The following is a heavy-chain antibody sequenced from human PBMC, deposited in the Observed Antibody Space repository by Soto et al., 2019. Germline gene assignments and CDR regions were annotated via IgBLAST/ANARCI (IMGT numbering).Heavy chain of an antibody. CDR2: ISAYNGNT. D-gene: IGHD3-10*01. Sequence: GASVKVSCKASGYTFTSYGISWVRQAPGQGLEWMGWISAYNGNTNYAQKLQGRVTMTTDASTSTAYMELRSLKSDDTAVYYCVRVRLGVPTRYFDYWGQGTLVTVSS. V-gene: IGHV1-18*01. CDR1: GYTFTSYG. CDR3: VRVRLGVPTRYFDY. J-gene: IGHJ4*02.